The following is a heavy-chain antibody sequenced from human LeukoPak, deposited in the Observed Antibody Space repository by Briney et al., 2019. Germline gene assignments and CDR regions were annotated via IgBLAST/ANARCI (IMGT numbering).Heavy chain of an antibody. CDR3: ARGSVDTAMAGDY. J-gene: IGHJ4*02. D-gene: IGHD5-18*01. V-gene: IGHV3-48*03. CDR2: ISSSGSTR. CDR1: GFTFSSYE. Sequence: GGSLRLSCAASGFTFSSYEMNWVRQAPGKGLEWVSYISSSGSTRYYADSVKGRFTISRDNAKNSLYLQMNSLRAEDTAVYYCARGSVDTAMAGDYWGQGTLVTVSS.